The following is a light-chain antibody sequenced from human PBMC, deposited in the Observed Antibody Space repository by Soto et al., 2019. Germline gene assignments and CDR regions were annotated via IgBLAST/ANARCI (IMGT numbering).Light chain of an antibody. CDR2: DVS. J-gene: IGLJ1*01. Sequence: QSALTQPASVSGSPGQSITISCTGTSSDVGDYNSVSWYQQHPGKAPKLMIYDVSTRPSGVSSRFSGSKSGNTASLTISGLQAEDEADYYCSSYSSSSTPYVFGSGTKLTVL. V-gene: IGLV2-14*01. CDR3: SSYSSSSTPYV. CDR1: SSDVGDYNS.